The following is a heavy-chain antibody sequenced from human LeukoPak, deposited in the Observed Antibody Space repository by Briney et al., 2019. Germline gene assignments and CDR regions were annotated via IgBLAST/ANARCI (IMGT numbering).Heavy chain of an antibody. D-gene: IGHD6-13*01. CDR3: ARVTAAAGYCWYFDL. V-gene: IGHV4-59*01. CDR2: IYYSGST. Sequence: SETLSLTCTVSGGSISSYYWSWIRQPPGKGLEWIGYIYYSGSTNYNPSLKSRVTISVDTSKNQFSLKLSSVTAADTAVYYCARVTAAAGYCWYFDLWGRGTLVTVSS. J-gene: IGHJ2*01. CDR1: GGSISSYY.